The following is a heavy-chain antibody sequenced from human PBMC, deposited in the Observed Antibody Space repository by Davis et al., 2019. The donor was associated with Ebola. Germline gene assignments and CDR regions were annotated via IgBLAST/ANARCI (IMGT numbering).Heavy chain of an antibody. J-gene: IGHJ5*02. D-gene: IGHD3-10*01. CDR2: INSDGSST. V-gene: IGHV3-74*01. CDR1: GFTFSSYW. CDR3: AREVRRGWFDP. Sequence: GESLKISCAASGFTFSSYWMHWVRQAPGKGLVWVSRINSDGSSTSYADSVKGRFTVSRDNAKNSLYLQMNSLRAEDTAVYYCAREVRRGWFDPWGQGTLVTVSS.